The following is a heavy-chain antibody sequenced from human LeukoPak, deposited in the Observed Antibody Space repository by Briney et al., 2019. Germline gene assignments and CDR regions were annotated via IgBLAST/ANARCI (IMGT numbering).Heavy chain of an antibody. CDR3: ARARYANAWYAFDI. Sequence: SETLSLTCTVSGGSVSSYYWSWIRRPPGRGLEWIAYLSHSGSSDSNPSLTSRVTTLVDTSKNQSSLKLTSVTAADTAVYYCARARYANAWYAFDIWGHGTMVTVS. J-gene: IGHJ3*02. D-gene: IGHD2-2*01. CDR2: LSHSGSS. CDR1: GGSVSSYY. V-gene: IGHV4-59*02.